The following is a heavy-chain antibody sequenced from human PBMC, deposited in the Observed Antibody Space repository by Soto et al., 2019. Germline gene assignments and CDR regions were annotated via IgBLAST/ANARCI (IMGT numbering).Heavy chain of an antibody. D-gene: IGHD2-2*03. CDR2: ISYDGSNK. CDR3: ARDGQVDSVDDHYYYYGMDV. Sequence: QVQLVESGGGVVQPGRSLRLSCAASGFTFSSYAMHWVRQAPGKGLEWVAVISYDGSNKYYADSVKGRFTISRDNSKNTLYLQMNSLRAEDTAVYYCARDGQVDSVDDHYYYYGMDVWGQGTTVTVSS. J-gene: IGHJ6*02. V-gene: IGHV3-30-3*01. CDR1: GFTFSSYA.